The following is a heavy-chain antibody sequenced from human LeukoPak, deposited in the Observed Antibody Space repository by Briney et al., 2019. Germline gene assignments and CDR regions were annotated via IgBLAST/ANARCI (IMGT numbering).Heavy chain of an antibody. J-gene: IGHJ4*02. CDR2: ISPTGSTT. Sequence: GGSLRLSCAASGFTFSSYDMHWVRQLPGKGLVWVSRISPTGSTTSYADSVKGRFTVSRDNAKNTLYLQVNNLRAEDTAVYYCARGPNSNWSGLDFWGQGTLLTVSS. D-gene: IGHD6-6*01. V-gene: IGHV3-74*01. CDR3: ARGPNSNWSGLDF. CDR1: GFTFSSYD.